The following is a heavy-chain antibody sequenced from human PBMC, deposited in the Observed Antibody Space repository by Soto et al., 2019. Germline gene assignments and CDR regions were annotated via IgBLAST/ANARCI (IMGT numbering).Heavy chain of an antibody. J-gene: IGHJ3*02. CDR3: AHRGWRIVGYHDAFDI. D-gene: IGHD3-22*01. CDR1: GFSLSTSGVG. CDR2: IYWDDDK. V-gene: IGHV2-5*02. Sequence: SCPTLVNPTQTLTLTFPFSGFSLSTSGVGVGWIRQPPGKALEWLALIYWDDDKRYSPSLKSRLTITKDTSKNQVVLTMTNMDPVDTATYYCAHRGWRIVGYHDAFDIWGQGTMVTVSS.